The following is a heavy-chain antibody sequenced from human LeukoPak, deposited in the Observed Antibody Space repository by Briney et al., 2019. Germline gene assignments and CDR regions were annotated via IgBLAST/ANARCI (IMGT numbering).Heavy chain of an antibody. J-gene: IGHJ4*02. D-gene: IGHD1-26*01. CDR3: ASKTSSGGSPDY. Sequence: PGGSLRLSCAASGFTFSSYGMHWVRQAPGKGLEWVAVIWYDGSNKYYADSVKGRFTISRDNSKNTLYLQMNSLRAEDTAVYYCASKTSSGGSPDYWGQGTLVTASS. CDR1: GFTFSSYG. CDR2: IWYDGSNK. V-gene: IGHV3-33*01.